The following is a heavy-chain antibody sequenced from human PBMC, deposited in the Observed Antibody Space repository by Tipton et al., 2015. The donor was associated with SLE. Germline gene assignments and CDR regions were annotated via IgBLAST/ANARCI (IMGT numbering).Heavy chain of an antibody. J-gene: IGHJ5*02. CDR3: ANDYGGSRGYDNCFDP. D-gene: IGHD5-12*01. CDR2: ISDSGNT. Sequence: TLSLTCSVSGDSLRTYYWSWIRQPPGKGLEWIGYISDSGNTDYNPSLKSRVTISADTSKNQFSLKVSSVTAADSAVYYCANDYGGSRGYDNCFDPWGQGILVTVSS. V-gene: IGHV4-59*01. CDR1: GDSLRTYY.